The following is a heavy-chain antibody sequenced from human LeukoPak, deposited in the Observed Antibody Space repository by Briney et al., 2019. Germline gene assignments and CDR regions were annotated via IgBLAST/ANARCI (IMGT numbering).Heavy chain of an antibody. J-gene: IGHJ6*02. Sequence: ASVTVSCKASGYTFTSYAMHWVRQAPGQRLEWMGWINAGNGNTKYSQKFQGRVTITRDTSASTAYMELSSLRSEDTAVYYCARGKVYAIHRDYYYGMDVWGQGTTVTVSS. CDR2: INAGNGNT. D-gene: IGHD2-8*01. CDR3: ARGKVYAIHRDYYYGMDV. CDR1: GYTFTSYA. V-gene: IGHV1-3*01.